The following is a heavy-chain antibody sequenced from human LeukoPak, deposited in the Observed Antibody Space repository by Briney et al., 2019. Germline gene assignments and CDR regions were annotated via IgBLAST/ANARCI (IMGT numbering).Heavy chain of an antibody. CDR3: ARETSQKGAHYMDV. J-gene: IGHJ6*03. Sequence: PSEILSLTCAVYGGSFSGNNWNWIRQPPGKGLEWIGEINHSGATKYNPSLKSRLTISVDPSKNQFSLKLKSVTAADTAVYYCARETSQKGAHYMDVWGKGTTVTISS. V-gene: IGHV4-34*01. CDR1: GGSFSGNN. D-gene: IGHD3-16*01. CDR2: INHSGAT.